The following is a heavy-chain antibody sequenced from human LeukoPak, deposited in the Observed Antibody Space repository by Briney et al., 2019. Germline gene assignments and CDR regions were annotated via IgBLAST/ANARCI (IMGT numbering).Heavy chain of an antibody. D-gene: IGHD3-3*01. V-gene: IGHV3-11*06. Sequence: PGGSLRLSCAASGFTFSDYYMSWIRQAPGKGLEWVSYISSSSSYTNYADSVKGRFTISRDNAKNSLYLQMNSLRAEDTAVYYCARVVYDFWSAYDYWGQGTLVTVSS. CDR2: ISSSSSYT. J-gene: IGHJ4*02. CDR3: ARVVYDFWSAYDY. CDR1: GFTFSDYY.